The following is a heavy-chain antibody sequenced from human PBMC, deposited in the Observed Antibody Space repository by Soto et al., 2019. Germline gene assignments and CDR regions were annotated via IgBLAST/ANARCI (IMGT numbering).Heavy chain of an antibody. CDR1: GFTFSTYT. J-gene: IGHJ4*02. CDR2: ISSSSSYI. Sequence: VGSLRLSCAASGFTFSTYTMNWVRQAPVKVLEWVSSISSSSSYIYYADSVKGRFTFSRDNAKNSLYLEMNSLRAEDTAVYYCARDSEHSSSSWPLDYWGQGTLVTVSS. CDR3: ARDSEHSSSSWPLDY. V-gene: IGHV3-21*01. D-gene: IGHD6-6*01.